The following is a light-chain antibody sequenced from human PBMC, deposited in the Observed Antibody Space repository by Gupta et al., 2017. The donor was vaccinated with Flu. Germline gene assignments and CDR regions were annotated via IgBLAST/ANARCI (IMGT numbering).Light chain of an antibody. V-gene: IGLV2-8*01. J-gene: IGLJ3*02. CDR2: EVI. Sequence: QSALTQPPSASGSPGQSVTISCTGTSSDVGGYNYVSWYQQHPTKAPKPLIYEVIKRPSGVPDRFSGSKSGNTASLTVSALQTEDEADYYCSSYAGSNNLVFGGGTKLTVL. CDR1: SSDVGGYNY. CDR3: SSYAGSNNLV.